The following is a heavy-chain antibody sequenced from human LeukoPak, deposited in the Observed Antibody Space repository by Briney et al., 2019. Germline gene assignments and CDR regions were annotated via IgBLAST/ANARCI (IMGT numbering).Heavy chain of an antibody. J-gene: IGHJ4*02. CDR2: IKQDGSEK. V-gene: IGHV3-7*03. CDR3: ATSYDMGWLIGY. Sequence: PGGSLRLSCAASGFTFSNYWMSWVRQVPGQGLEWVANIKQDGSEKFYVASVKGRFTISRDNGKSSLYLQMNSLRAEDTALYYCATSYDMGWLIGYWGQGTLVTVSS. CDR1: GFTFSNYW. D-gene: IGHD3/OR15-3a*01.